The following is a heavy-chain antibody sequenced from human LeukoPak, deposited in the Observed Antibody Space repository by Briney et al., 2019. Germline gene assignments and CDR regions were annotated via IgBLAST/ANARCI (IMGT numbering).Heavy chain of an antibody. Sequence: ASVKVSCKASGYTFTSYGISWVRQAPGQGLEWMGWISAYNGNTNYAQKLQGRVTMTTDTSTSTAYMELRSLRSDDTAVYYCARDSFHSSSWDVRGDYWGQGTLVTVSS. CDR3: ARDSFHSSSWDVRGDY. CDR2: ISAYNGNT. D-gene: IGHD6-13*01. J-gene: IGHJ4*02. V-gene: IGHV1-18*01. CDR1: GYTFTSYG.